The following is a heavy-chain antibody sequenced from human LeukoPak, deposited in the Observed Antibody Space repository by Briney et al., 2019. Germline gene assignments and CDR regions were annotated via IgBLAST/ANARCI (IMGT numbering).Heavy chain of an antibody. CDR2: IRYDGSNK. CDR1: GFTFSSYG. Sequence: GGSLRLSCAASGFTFSSYGMHWVRQAPGKGLEWVAFIRYDGSNKYYADSVKGRFTISRDNAKNSLYLQMNSLRAEDTAVYYCAREGSGSYFFVPYYFDYWGQGTLVTVSS. V-gene: IGHV3-30*02. J-gene: IGHJ4*02. CDR3: AREGSGSYFFVPYYFDY. D-gene: IGHD1-26*01.